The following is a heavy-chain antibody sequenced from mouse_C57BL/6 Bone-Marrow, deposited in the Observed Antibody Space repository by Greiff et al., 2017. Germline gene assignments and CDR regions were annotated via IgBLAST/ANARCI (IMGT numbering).Heavy chain of an antibody. CDR1: GYTFTGYW. Sequence: VQLQQPGAELVMPGASVKLSCKASGYTFTGYWMHWVKQRPGQGLEWIGEIDPSDSYTNYNQKFKGKSTLTVDKSSSTAYMQLSSLTSEDSAVYYCARYSNHQAWFAYWGQGTLVTVSA. J-gene: IGHJ3*01. V-gene: IGHV1-69*01. CDR2: IDPSDSYT. D-gene: IGHD2-5*01. CDR3: ARYSNHQAWFAY.